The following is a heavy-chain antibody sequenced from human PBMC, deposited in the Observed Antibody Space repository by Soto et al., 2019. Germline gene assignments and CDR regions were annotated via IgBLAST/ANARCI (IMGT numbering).Heavy chain of an antibody. Sequence: PSETLSLTCTVSGGSISSYYWSWIRQPPGKGLEWIGYIYSIGSTNYNPSLKSRVTISVDTSKNQFSLKLSSVTAADTAVYYCAREVAAAGRFDPWGQGTLVTVSS. J-gene: IGHJ5*02. CDR3: AREVAAAGRFDP. CDR2: IYSIGST. V-gene: IGHV4-59*01. CDR1: GGSISSYY. D-gene: IGHD6-13*01.